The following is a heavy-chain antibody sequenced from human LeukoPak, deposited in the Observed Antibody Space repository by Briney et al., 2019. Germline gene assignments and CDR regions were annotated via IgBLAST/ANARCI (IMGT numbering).Heavy chain of an antibody. J-gene: IGHJ4*02. D-gene: IGHD3-3*01. V-gene: IGHV3-23*01. Sequence: PGGSLRLSCAASGFTFSSYWMHWVRQAPGKGLVWVSTISGSGGSTFYADSVKGRFTISRHNSKNTLYLQMNSLRAEDTAVYYCAKNTIFADFFDYWGQGTLVTVSS. CDR2: ISGSGGST. CDR3: AKNTIFADFFDY. CDR1: GFTFSSYW.